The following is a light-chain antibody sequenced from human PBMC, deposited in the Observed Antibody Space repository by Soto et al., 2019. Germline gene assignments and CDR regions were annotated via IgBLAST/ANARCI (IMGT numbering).Light chain of an antibody. J-gene: IGLJ2*01. CDR3: TSYTTRSKSVL. CDR2: GVT. V-gene: IGLV2-14*01. Sequence: QSVLTQPASVSGSPGQSITISCTGTSSDVGGYNFVSWYQHHPGKAPKLMISGVTNRPSGISDRFSGSKSGNTASLTISGLQADDEADYYCTSYTTRSKSVLFGGGTQLTVL. CDR1: SSDVGGYNF.